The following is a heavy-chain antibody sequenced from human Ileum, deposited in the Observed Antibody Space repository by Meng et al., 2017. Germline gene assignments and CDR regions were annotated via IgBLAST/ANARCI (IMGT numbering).Heavy chain of an antibody. Sequence: GGSLLSCAASGFSFSSYWMHWVRQAPGKGLEWVGRIRGTSYGGTTDYAAPVKGRFTISRDDSKNTLYMQMNSLKTEDTAVYYCAKTFHSDSSFDYWGQGTLVTVSS. CDR1: GFSFSSYW. D-gene: IGHD3-22*01. J-gene: IGHJ4*02. V-gene: IGHV3-15*01. CDR2: IRGTSYGGTT. CDR3: AKTFHSDSSFDY.